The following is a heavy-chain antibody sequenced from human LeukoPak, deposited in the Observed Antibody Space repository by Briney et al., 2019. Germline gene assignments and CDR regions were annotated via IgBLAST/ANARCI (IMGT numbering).Heavy chain of an antibody. CDR2: ISSSGSTI. D-gene: IGHD4-17*01. J-gene: IGHJ5*02. CDR1: GFTFSDYY. V-gene: IGHV3-11*01. Sequence: GGSLRLSCAASGFTFSDYYMSWIRQAPGKGLEWVSYISSSGSTIYYADSVKGRFTISRDNAKNSLHLQMNSLRAEDTAVYYCARNDYGDYGNWFDPWGQGTLVTVSS. CDR3: ARNDYGDYGNWFDP.